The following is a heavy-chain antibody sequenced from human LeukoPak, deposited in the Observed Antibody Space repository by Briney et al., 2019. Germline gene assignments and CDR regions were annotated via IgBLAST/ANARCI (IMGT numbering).Heavy chain of an antibody. J-gene: IGHJ4*02. D-gene: IGHD3-22*01. CDR2: IYYSGST. CDR1: GGSISSSSYY. V-gene: IGHV4-39*01. Sequence: SETLSLTCTVSGGSISSSSYYWGWIRQPPGKGLEWIGSIYYSGSTYYNPSHKSRVTISVDTSKNQFSLKLSSVTAADTAVYYCDLTYYYDSSGYYLVEWGQGTLVTVSS. CDR3: DLTYYYDSSGYYLVE.